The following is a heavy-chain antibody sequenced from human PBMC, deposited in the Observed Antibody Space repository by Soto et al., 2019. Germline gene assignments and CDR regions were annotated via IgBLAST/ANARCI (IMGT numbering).Heavy chain of an antibody. CDR3: AKDVGDYYDSSGRMARPSDAFDI. J-gene: IGHJ3*02. V-gene: IGHV3-23*01. CDR2: ISGSGGST. D-gene: IGHD3-22*01. CDR1: GFTFSSYA. Sequence: EVQLLESGGGLVQPGGSLRLSCAASGFTFSSYAMSWVRQAPGKGLEWVSAISGSGGSTYYADSVKGRFTISRDNSKNTLYLQMNSLRAEDTAVYYCAKDVGDYYDSSGRMARPSDAFDIWGQGTMVTVSS.